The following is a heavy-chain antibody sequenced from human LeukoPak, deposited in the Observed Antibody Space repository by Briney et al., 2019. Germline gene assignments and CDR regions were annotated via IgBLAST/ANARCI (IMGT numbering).Heavy chain of an antibody. D-gene: IGHD3-9*01. CDR2: IIPILGIA. V-gene: IGHV1-69*04. J-gene: IGHJ6*02. CDR1: GGTFSSYA. Sequence: SLKVSCKASGGTFSSYAISWVRQAPGQGLEWMGRIIPILGIANYAQKFQGRVTITADKSTSTAYMELSSLRSEDTAVYYCAIPQYYDIPDVWGQGTTVTVSS. CDR3: AIPQYYDIPDV.